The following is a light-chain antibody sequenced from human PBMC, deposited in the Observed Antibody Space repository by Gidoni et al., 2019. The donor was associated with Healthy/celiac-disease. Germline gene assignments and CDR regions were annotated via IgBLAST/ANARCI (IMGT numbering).Light chain of an antibody. V-gene: IGKV1-39*01. CDR1: QSISSY. J-gene: IGKJ2*01. CDR2: AAS. CDR3: QQCYSTPT. Sequence: DIQMTQSPSSLSASVGDRVTITGRASQSISSYLTWYQQKPGKAPKLLIYAASSWQSGVPSRFSGSGSGTDFTLTISSLQPEDFATYYCQQCYSTPTFGQGTKLEIK.